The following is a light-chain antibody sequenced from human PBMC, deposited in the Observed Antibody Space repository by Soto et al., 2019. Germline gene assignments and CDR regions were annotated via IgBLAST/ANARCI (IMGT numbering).Light chain of an antibody. CDR2: DTS. CDR3: QQYGNSPIT. J-gene: IGKJ5*01. Sequence: EIVLTQSPGTLSLSPGERATLSCRASQSVSSSYLAWYQQTPGQAPRLLVYDTSYRATGVPDRFSGSGSGTDFTLTISRLEPEDFAVYYCQQYGNSPITFGQGTRLEIK. V-gene: IGKV3-20*01. CDR1: QSVSSSY.